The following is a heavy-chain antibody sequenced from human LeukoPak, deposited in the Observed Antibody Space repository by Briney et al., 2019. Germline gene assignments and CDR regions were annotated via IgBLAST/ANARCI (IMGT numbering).Heavy chain of an antibody. D-gene: IGHD3-22*01. V-gene: IGHV1-69*04. CDR1: GDTFSSYA. CDR2: IIPFLGIA. Sequence: GASVKVSCKASGDTFSSYAISWVRQAPGQGLEWMGRIIPFLGIANYAQNFQGRLTITADTSTSTAFMELSSLSSEDTAVYYCARPHYYDSTAYYNGPFDYWGQGTLVTVSS. CDR3: ARPHYYDSTAYYNGPFDY. J-gene: IGHJ4*02.